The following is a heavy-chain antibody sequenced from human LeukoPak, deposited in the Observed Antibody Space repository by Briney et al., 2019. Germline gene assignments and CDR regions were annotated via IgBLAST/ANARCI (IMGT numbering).Heavy chain of an antibody. CDR1: GGTFSSYA. Sequence: SVEVSCKASGGTFSSYAISWVRQAPGQGLEWMGRIIPILGIANYAQKFQGRVTITADKSTSTAYMELSSLRSEDTAVYYCASDIQVRGYCSGGSCYADYWGQGTLVTVSS. J-gene: IGHJ4*02. V-gene: IGHV1-69*04. D-gene: IGHD2-15*01. CDR2: IIPILGIA. CDR3: ASDIQVRGYCSGGSCYADY.